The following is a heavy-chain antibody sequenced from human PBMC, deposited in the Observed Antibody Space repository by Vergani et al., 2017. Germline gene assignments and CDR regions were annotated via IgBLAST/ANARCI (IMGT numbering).Heavy chain of an antibody. CDR3: ARPFYYYDSSGYYYGYFDY. Sequence: QLQLQESGPGLVKPSETLSLTCTVSGGSISSGGYSWSWIRQPPGKGLEWIGSIYYSGSTYYNPSLKSRVTISVDTSKNQFPLKLSSVTAADTAVYYCARPFYYYDSSGYYYGYFDYWGQGTLVTVSS. V-gene: IGHV4-39*01. D-gene: IGHD3-22*01. CDR1: GGSISSGGYS. CDR2: IYYSGST. J-gene: IGHJ4*02.